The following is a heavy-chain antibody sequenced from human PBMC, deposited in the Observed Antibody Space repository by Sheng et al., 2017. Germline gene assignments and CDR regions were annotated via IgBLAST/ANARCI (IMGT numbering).Heavy chain of an antibody. J-gene: IGHJ3*02. V-gene: IGHV3-30*18. CDR2: ISYDGSNK. CDR1: GFTFSSYG. CDR3: AKDLPPLRFLEWLSGDAFDI. D-gene: IGHD3-3*01. Sequence: QVQLVESGGGVVQPGRSLRLSCAASGFTFSSYGMHWVRQAPGKGLEWVAVISYDGSNKYYADSVKGRFTISRDNSKNTLYLQMNSLRAEDTAVYYCAKDLPPLRFLEWLSGDAFDIWGQGTMVTVSS.